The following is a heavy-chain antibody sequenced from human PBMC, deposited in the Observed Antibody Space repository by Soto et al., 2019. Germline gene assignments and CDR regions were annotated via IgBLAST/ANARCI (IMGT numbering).Heavy chain of an antibody. CDR3: AKAGCSGGTCYLYYFDY. D-gene: IGHD2-15*01. J-gene: IGHJ4*02. Sequence: GESLKISCKASGFNFSNYAMSWVRQAPGKGLEWVSTISGRGGNTYYADSVKGRFTISRDNSRNTLYLQMDSLRVEDSAVYSCAKAGCSGGTCYLYYFDYWGQGALVTVSS. CDR2: ISGRGGNT. V-gene: IGHV3-23*01. CDR1: GFNFSNYA.